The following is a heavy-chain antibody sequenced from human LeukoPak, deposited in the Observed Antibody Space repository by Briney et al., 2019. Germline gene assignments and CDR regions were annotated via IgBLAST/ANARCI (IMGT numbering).Heavy chain of an antibody. CDR2: INPSGGST. V-gene: IGHV1-46*01. CDR3: ARVDRSLWHAGFDY. J-gene: IGHJ4*02. Sequence: ASVKVSCKASGYTFTSYYLLWVRQAPGQGLEWMGIINPSGGSTSYAQKFQGRVTMTRDMSTSTVYMELSSLRSEDTAVYYCARVDRSLWHAGFDYWGQGTRVTVSS. D-gene: IGHD3-10*01. CDR1: GYTFTSYY.